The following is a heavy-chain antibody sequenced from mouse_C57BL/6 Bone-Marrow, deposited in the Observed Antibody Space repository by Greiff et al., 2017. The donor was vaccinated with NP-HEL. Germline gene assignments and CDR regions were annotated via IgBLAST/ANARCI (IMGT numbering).Heavy chain of an antibody. CDR2: IDPETGGT. CDR1: GYTFTDYE. Sequence: QVQLKQSGAELVRPGASVTLSCKASGYTFTDYEMHWVKQTPVHGLEWIGAIDPETGGTAYNQKFKGKAILTADKSSSTAYMELRSLTSEDSAVYYCTRKGYYWGKGTTLTVSS. CDR3: TRKGYY. J-gene: IGHJ2*01. V-gene: IGHV1-15*01.